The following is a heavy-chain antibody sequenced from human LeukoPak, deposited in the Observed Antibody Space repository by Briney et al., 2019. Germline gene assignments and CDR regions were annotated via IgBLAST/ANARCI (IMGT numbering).Heavy chain of an antibody. CDR3: ARGGYNSAFLDS. J-gene: IGHJ4*02. CDR1: GFTFNSFT. Sequence: PGGSLRLSCAASGFTFNSFTMNWVRQAPGKGLEWLSSISGSGQYIYYADSLKGRLTISRDNAKDSLYLQLNSLRAEDTSVYYCARGGYNSAFLDSRGQGTLVSVS. D-gene: IGHD6-19*01. CDR2: ISGSGQYI. V-gene: IGHV3-21*01.